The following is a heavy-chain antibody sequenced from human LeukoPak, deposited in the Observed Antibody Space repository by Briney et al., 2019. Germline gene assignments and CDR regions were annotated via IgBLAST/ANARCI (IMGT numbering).Heavy chain of an antibody. CDR2: INPSGGST. Sequence: GASVKVSCKASGYTFTSYYMHWVRQAPGQGLDWMGIINPSGGSTSYAQKFQGRVTMTRDTSTSTVYMELSSLRSEDTAVYYCARDQASETFDYWGQGTLVTVSS. CDR1: GYTFTSYY. V-gene: IGHV1-46*01. J-gene: IGHJ4*02. CDR3: ARDQASETFDY.